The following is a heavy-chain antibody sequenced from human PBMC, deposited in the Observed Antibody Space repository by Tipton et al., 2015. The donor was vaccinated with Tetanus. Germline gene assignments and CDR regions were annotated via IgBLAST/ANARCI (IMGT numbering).Heavy chain of an antibody. J-gene: IGHJ4*02. CDR1: GFTFSSYT. D-gene: IGHD3-10*01. V-gene: IGHV3-30*04. Sequence: SLRLSCAASGFTFSSYTMSWVRQAPGRGLEWLAMLSDDGRHGSSAESVKGRFTISRDNSMSILYLQMNSLRPEDTAVYYCARDGFYCGSGSYYRAFWGQGTLVTVSP. CDR3: ARDGFYCGSGSYYRAF. CDR2: LSDDGRHG.